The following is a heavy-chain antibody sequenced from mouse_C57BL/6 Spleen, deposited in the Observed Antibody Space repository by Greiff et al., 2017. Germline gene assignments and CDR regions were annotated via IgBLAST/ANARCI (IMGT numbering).Heavy chain of an antibody. CDR2: ISNLAYSI. V-gene: IGHV5-15*01. J-gene: IGHJ2*01. CDR1: GFTFSDYG. CDR3: GRLLNWYYFDY. Sequence: EVKLVESGGGLVQPGGSLKLSCAASGFTFSDYGMAWVRQAPRKGPELVAFISNLAYSIYYANPLTGRFTITRENAKKTQYLEMSSLRAEDAAMYYCGRLLNWYYFDYWGQGTTLTVSS. D-gene: IGHD4-1*01.